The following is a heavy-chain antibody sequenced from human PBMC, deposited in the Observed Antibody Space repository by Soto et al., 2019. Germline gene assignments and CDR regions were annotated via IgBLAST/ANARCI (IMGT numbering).Heavy chain of an antibody. CDR1: GYTYFTYD. Sequence: QVHLVQSGVEVKTPGASVKVSCQASGYTYFTYDISWVRQAPGQGLEWMGWISTYSGDTKYAQKFQGRVTMTTDTSTTTAYLELRSLRSADTDVYYCARLHGPTTPGNWFDPWGQGTLVTVSS. CDR2: ISTYSGDT. CDR3: ARLHGPTTPGNWFDP. D-gene: IGHD5-12*01. V-gene: IGHV1-18*01. J-gene: IGHJ5*02.